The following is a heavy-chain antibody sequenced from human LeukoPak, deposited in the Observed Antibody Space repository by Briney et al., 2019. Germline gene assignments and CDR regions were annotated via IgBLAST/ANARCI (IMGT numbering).Heavy chain of an antibody. CDR2: INPNTGGP. CDR1: GYTFTGYY. Sequence: GASVKVSCKSSGYTFTGYYLHWVRQAPGQGLEWMGWINPNTGGPKYAQKFQGRVTMTGDTSISTAYMEVNSLRSDDTAVYYCARDYIGSGSYFDYWGQGTLVTVSS. V-gene: IGHV1-2*02. CDR3: ARDYIGSGSYFDY. D-gene: IGHD3-10*01. J-gene: IGHJ4*02.